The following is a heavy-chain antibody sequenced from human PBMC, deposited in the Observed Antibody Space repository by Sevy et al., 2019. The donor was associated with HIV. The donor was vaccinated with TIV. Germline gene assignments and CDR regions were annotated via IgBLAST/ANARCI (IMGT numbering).Heavy chain of an antibody. D-gene: IGHD2-2*01. CDR1: GFTFGDYA. V-gene: IGHV3-49*03. CDR2: IRSKAYGGTT. Sequence: GGFLRLSCTASGFTFGDYAMSWFRQAPGKGLEWVGFIRSKAYGGTTDYAASVKGRFTISRDDSKSIAYLQMNSLKTEDTAAYYCTRLVIVVVPAAIAANGMDVWGQGTTVPVSS. J-gene: IGHJ6*02. CDR3: TRLVIVVVPAAIAANGMDV.